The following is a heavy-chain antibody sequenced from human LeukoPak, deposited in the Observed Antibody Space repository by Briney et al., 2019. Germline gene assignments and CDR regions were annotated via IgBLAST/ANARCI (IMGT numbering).Heavy chain of an antibody. D-gene: IGHD3-10*01. Sequence: SETLSLTCTVSGYSISSGYYWGWIRPPPGKGLEWIGNIFYSGSTYYGPSLKSRLTISLDTSRNQFSLKLNSVTAADTAVYYCAKSNGYGLIDIWGQGTMVAVSS. CDR1: GYSISSGYY. CDR2: IFYSGST. V-gene: IGHV4-38-2*02. CDR3: AKSNGYGLIDI. J-gene: IGHJ3*02.